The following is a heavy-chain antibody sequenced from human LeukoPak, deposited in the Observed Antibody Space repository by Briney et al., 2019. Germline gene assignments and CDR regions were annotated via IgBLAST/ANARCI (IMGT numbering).Heavy chain of an antibody. D-gene: IGHD3-16*02. CDR2: INHSGST. CDR3: ARIYDYIWGSYPAKPFDY. V-gene: IGHV4-34*01. CDR1: GGSFSGYY. J-gene: IGHJ4*02. Sequence: SETLSLTCAVYGGSFSGYYCSWIRQPPGKGLEWIGEINHSGSTNYNPSLKSRVTISVDTSKNQFSLKLSSVTAADTAVYYCARIYDYIWGSYPAKPFDYWGQGNLVTVSS.